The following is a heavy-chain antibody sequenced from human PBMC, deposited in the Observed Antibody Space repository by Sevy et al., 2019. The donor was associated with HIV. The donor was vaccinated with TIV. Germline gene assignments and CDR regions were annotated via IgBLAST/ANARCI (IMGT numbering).Heavy chain of an antibody. Sequence: ASVKVSCKASGYTFTSYDINWVRQATGQGLEWMGWMNPNSGKTGYAQKFQGRVTMTRNTSISTAYMELSSLRSEDTAVYYCARGDPNDYVWGSYRYTRNWFDPWGQGTLVTVSS. CDR3: ARGDPNDYVWGSYRYTRNWFDP. J-gene: IGHJ5*02. CDR2: MNPNSGKT. V-gene: IGHV1-8*01. CDR1: GYTFTSYD. D-gene: IGHD3-16*02.